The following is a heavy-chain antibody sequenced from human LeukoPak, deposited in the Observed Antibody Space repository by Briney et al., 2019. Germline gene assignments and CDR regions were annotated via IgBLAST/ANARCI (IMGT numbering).Heavy chain of an antibody. J-gene: IGHJ5*02. Sequence: GGSLRLSCAASGFTFSSYEMNWVRQAPGKGLEWVSYISSSGSTIYYADSVKGRFTISRDNAKNSLYLQMNSLRAEDTAVYYCARGIRKWFDPWGQGTLVTVSS. CDR2: ISSSGSTI. CDR3: ARGIRKWFDP. V-gene: IGHV3-48*03. CDR1: GFTFSSYE.